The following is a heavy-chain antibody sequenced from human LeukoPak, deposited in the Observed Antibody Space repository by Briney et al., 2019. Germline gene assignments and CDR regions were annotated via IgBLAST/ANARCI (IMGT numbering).Heavy chain of an antibody. D-gene: IGHD2-2*01. CDR2: IIPIFGIA. CDR3: AREDNYCSSTSCSPGCCIAARPGGYYYGMDV. V-gene: IGHV1-69*04. CDR1: GGTFSSYA. J-gene: IGHJ6*02. Sequence: SVKVSCKASGGTFSSYAISWVRQAPGQGLEWMGRIIPIFGIANYAQKFQGRVTITADKSTSTAYMELSSLRSEDTAVYYCAREDNYCSSTSCSPGCCIAARPGGYYYGMDVWGQGTTVTVSS.